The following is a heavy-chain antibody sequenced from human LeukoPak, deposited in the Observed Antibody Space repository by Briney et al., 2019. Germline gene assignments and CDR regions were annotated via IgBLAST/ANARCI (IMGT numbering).Heavy chain of an antibody. J-gene: IGHJ4*02. CDR2: IYYSGST. V-gene: IGHV4-39*01. CDR3: AVCSSSWLFDY. CDR1: GGSISSSSYY. D-gene: IGHD6-13*01. Sequence: EASETLSLTCTVSGGSISSSSYYWGWIRQPPGKGLEWIGSIYYSGSTYYNPSLKSRVTISVDTSKNQFSLKLSSVTAADTAVYYCAVCSSSWLFDYWGQGTLSPSPQ.